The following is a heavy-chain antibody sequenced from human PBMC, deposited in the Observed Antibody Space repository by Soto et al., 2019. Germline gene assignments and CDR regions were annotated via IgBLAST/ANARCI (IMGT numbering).Heavy chain of an antibody. CDR2: THYSGST. CDR3: ARHEGNGNVWPLDY. V-gene: IGHV4-39*01. J-gene: IGHJ4*02. Sequence: ETLSLTCTVSGDSIGTTHSYWAWIRQSPGKGLEWIGNTHYSGSTYYMPSLRSRVTLSVDTSKNQFSLRLTSVTAEDTAVYYCARHEGNGNVWPLDYWGQGILVTVSS. CDR1: GDSIGTTHSY. D-gene: IGHD2-8*01.